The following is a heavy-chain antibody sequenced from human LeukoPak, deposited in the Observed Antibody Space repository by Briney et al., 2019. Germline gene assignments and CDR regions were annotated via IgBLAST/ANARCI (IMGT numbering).Heavy chain of an antibody. CDR1: GFTFSSYS. V-gene: IGHV3-21*01. CDR2: ISSSSSYI. CDR3: AKESDYDILTGYYPLDY. J-gene: IGHJ4*02. D-gene: IGHD3-9*01. Sequence: GGSLRLSCAASGFTFSSYSMNWVRQAPGKGLEWVSSISSSSSYIYYADSVKGRFTISRDNSKNTLYLQMNSLRVEDTAVYYCAKESDYDILTGYYPLDYWGQGTLVTVSS.